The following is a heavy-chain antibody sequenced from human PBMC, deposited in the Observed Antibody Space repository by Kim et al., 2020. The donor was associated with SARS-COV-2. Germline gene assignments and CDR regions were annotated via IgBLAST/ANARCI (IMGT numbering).Heavy chain of an antibody. CDR3: TSVSRSGSHTAYFYY. CDR1: GFTFSTNG. Sequence: GGSLRLSCAASGFTFSTNGMHWVRQAPGKGLEWVAVIWYDGSEKYYADSVKGRFTISRDNSKNTLYLQMNSVRAEDTALYFCTSVSRSGSHTAYFYYWGQGTLVTVSS. J-gene: IGHJ4*02. CDR2: IWYDGSEK. V-gene: IGHV3-33*01. D-gene: IGHD1-26*01.